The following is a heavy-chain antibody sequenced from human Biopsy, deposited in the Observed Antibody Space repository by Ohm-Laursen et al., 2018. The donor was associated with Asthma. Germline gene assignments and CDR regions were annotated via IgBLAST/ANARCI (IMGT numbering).Heavy chain of an antibody. CDR2: INPFGGSS. Sequence: AASVKVSCKASGYTFTSYYMHWVRQAPGHGLEWMGMINPFGGSSNFTQKFQGRLTMTRDTSTRTVYMELSSLRSEDTAVYYCAREATSGEVPFGYFYALDVWGEGTTVRVSS. D-gene: IGHD2-2*01. CDR3: AREATSGEVPFGYFYALDV. V-gene: IGHV1-46*01. J-gene: IGHJ6*04. CDR1: GYTFTSYY.